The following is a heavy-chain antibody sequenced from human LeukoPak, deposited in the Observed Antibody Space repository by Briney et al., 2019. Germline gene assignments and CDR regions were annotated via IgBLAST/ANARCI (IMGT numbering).Heavy chain of an antibody. Sequence: SETLSLTCTVSGDSFSSVTDYWAWIRQPPGKGLEWIASGDYSGGTYYNPSLESRVAISADTSKNQFSLKLSSVTAADTAVYYCARGITMIVVVTAEGWFDPWGQGTLVTVSS. J-gene: IGHJ5*02. CDR2: GDYSGGT. CDR1: GDSFSSVTDY. V-gene: IGHV4-39*07. D-gene: IGHD3-22*01. CDR3: ARGITMIVVVTAEGWFDP.